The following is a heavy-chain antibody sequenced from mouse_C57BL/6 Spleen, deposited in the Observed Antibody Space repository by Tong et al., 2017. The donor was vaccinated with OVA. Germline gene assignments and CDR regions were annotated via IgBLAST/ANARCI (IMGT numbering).Heavy chain of an antibody. CDR1: GFTFSSYA. J-gene: IGHJ1*01. Sequence: EVQLQESGGGLVQPGESLKLSCAASGFTFSSYAMSWVRQTPDKRLEWVATISSGGSYTYYPDSVKGRFTISRDNTKKTLYLQMSSLRSEDTALYYCARHEKYGNYWYFDVWGAGTTVTVSS. V-gene: IGHV5-6*01. D-gene: IGHD2-10*02. CDR3: ARHEKYGNYWYFDV. CDR2: ISSGGSYT.